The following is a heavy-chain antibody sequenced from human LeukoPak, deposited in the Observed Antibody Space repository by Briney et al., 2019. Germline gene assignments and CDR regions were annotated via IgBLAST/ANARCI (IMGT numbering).Heavy chain of an antibody. CDR1: GYIFTSYW. D-gene: IGHD6-19*01. CDR3: ARQDQVSGWYSFDY. Sequence: GESLKISCKGSGYIFTSYWVGWVRQMPGKGLEWMGIIYPGDSDTRYSPSFQGQVTFSADKSISTAYLQWSSLKASDTAMYYCARQDQVSGWYSFDYWGQGTLVTVSS. J-gene: IGHJ4*02. CDR2: IYPGDSDT. V-gene: IGHV5-51*01.